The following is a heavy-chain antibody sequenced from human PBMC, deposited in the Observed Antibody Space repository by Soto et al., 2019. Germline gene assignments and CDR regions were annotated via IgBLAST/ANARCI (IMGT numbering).Heavy chain of an antibody. CDR1: GYTFTGYY. D-gene: IGHD3-10*01. V-gene: IGHV1-2*02. J-gene: IGHJ5*02. CDR2: INPNSGGT. CDR3: ASGHRRAHPFSGSGRYSNWFDP. Sequence: QVQLVQSGAEVKKPGASVKVSCKASGYTFTGYYMHWVRQAPGQGLEWMGWINPNSGGTNYAQKFQGRVTMTRDTSLRTAFMALSRLRSDDTDVYFCASGHRRAHPFSGSGRYSNWFDPWGQGTLVTVSS.